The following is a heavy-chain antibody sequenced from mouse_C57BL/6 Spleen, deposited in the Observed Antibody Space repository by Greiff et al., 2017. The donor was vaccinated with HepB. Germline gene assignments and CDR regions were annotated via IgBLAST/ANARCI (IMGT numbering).Heavy chain of an antibody. D-gene: IGHD1-1*02. V-gene: IGHV1-64*01. CDR2: IHPNSGST. CDR3: ASYGSWFAY. J-gene: IGHJ3*01. Sequence: VKQRPGQGLEWIGMIHPNSGSTNYNEKFKSKATLTVDKSSSTAYMQLSSLTSEDSAVYYCASYGSWFAYWGQGTLVTVSA.